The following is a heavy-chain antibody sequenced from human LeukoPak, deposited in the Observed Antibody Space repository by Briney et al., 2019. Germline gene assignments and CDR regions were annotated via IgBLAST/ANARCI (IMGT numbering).Heavy chain of an antibody. D-gene: IGHD4-17*01. CDR1: GVTFRSYS. V-gene: IGHV3-48*02. CDR3: ARQPSVTYWYFDL. Sequence: GGSLRLSCAASGVTFRSYSISWVRQAPGKGLECVSYISRSSSTIYYADSVKGRFTISRDNAKNSLYLQMNSLRDEDTAVYYCARQPSVTYWYFDLWGGGTLVTVSS. CDR2: ISRSSSTI. J-gene: IGHJ2*01.